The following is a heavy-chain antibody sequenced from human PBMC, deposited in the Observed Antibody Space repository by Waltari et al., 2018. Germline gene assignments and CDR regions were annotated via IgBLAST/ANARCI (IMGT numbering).Heavy chain of an antibody. CDR2: IRSKAYGGTT. V-gene: IGHV3-49*03. CDR1: GFTFGDYA. CDR3: TRDQDIVATIFGY. D-gene: IGHD5-12*01. J-gene: IGHJ4*02. Sequence: EVQLVESGGGLVQPGRSLRLSCTASGFTFGDYAMSWFRKAPGKGLEWVGFIRSKAYGGTTEYAASVKGRFTISRDDSKSIAYLQMNSLKTEDTAVYYCTRDQDIVATIFGYWGQGTLVTVSS.